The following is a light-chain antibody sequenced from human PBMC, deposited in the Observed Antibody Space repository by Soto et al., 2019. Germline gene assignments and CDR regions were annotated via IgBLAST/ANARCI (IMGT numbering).Light chain of an antibody. J-gene: IGLJ2*01. CDR2: DVS. V-gene: IGLV2-14*03. CDR1: SSDVGGYNY. Sequence: QSGLTQPASVSGSPGQWITISCTGTSSDVGGYNYVSWYQQRPGKAPNLIIYDVSSRPPGVSNRFSGSKSGNTASLTISGLQAEDEADYYCNSFTSRSPLNIFGGGTKLTVL. CDR3: NSFTSRSPLNI.